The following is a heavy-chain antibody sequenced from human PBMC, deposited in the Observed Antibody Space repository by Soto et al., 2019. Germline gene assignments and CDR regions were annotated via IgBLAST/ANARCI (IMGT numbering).Heavy chain of an antibody. CDR3: AREKLELQGLCDY. D-gene: IGHD1-7*01. V-gene: IGHV1-18*01. CDR2: ISAYNGNT. J-gene: IGHJ4*02. Sequence: SVKVTCKASGGTFTSNGSRWVRQAPGQGLEWMGWISAYNGNTNYAQKLQGRVTMTTDTSTSTAYMELRSLRSDDTAVYYCAREKLELQGLCDYWGQGTLVTVSS. CDR1: GGTFTSNG.